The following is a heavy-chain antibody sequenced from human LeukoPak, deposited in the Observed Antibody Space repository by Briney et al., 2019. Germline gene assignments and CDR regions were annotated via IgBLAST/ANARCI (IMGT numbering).Heavy chain of an antibody. CDR2: IIPIFGTA. V-gene: IGHV1-69*05. D-gene: IGHD5-24*01. CDR3: ARDHGMATIFDY. Sequence: GSSVKVSCKASGGIFSSYAISWVRQAPGQGLEWMGGIIPIFGTANYAQKFQGRVTITTDESTSTAYMELSSLRSEDTAVYYCARDHGMATIFDYWGQGTLVTVSS. CDR1: GGIFSSYA. J-gene: IGHJ4*02.